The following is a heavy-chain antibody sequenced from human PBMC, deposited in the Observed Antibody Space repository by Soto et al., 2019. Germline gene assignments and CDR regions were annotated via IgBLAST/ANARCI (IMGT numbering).Heavy chain of an antibody. J-gene: IGHJ6*02. Sequence: QVQLVQSGAEVKKPGASVKVSCKASGNTFTTYYMHWVRQAPGQGLEWLGVINPSGGSTRYAQKLQGRVTMTRDTSTRTGYMELSSLRSGDTAVYYCAGVLKVDSESYYDYGMDVWGQGTTVSVSS. CDR1: GNTFTTYY. CDR2: INPSGGST. V-gene: IGHV1-46*04. D-gene: IGHD2-15*01. CDR3: AGVLKVDSESYYDYGMDV.